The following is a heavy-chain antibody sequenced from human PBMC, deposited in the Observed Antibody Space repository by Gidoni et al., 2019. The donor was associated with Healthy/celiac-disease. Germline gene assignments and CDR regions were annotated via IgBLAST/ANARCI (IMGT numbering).Heavy chain of an antibody. CDR3: AKEMRDGDYTGV. CDR2: ISYDGSNK. J-gene: IGHJ6*02. V-gene: IGHV3-30*18. D-gene: IGHD4-17*01. Sequence: QVQLVEAGGGVVQPGRSLRLRCAAPGFPFSSYGMHWVRQAPGKGLEWVAVISYDGSNKYYADSVKGRFTIPRDNSKNTLYLQMNSLRAEDSAVYYCAKEMRDGDYTGVWGQGTTVTVSS. CDR1: GFPFSSYG.